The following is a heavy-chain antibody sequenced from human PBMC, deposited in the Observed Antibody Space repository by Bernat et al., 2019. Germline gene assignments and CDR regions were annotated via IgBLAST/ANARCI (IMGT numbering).Heavy chain of an antibody. CDR1: GGSISDSTYY. D-gene: IGHD3-10*01. V-gene: IGHV4-39*01. Sequence: QLQLQESGPGLVKPSETLSLTCTVSGGSISDSTYYWLWIRQPPGKGLEWVGTIYYSGSTYYNPSIKSRVTISVDTSKNQFSLKLNSMTAADTAVYYCAGRPTRGRFDPWGQGTLVTVSS. J-gene: IGHJ5*02. CDR3: AGRPTRGRFDP. CDR2: IYYSGST.